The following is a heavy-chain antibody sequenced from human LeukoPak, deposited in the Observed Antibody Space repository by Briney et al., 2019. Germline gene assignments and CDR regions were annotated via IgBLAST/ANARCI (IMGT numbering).Heavy chain of an antibody. V-gene: IGHV3-7*01. CDR3: ARVPLFMGYYMDV. CDR2: IKQDGSEK. Sequence: GGSLRLSCAASGFTFSSYWMSWVRQAPGKGLEWVANIKQDGSEKYYVDSVKGRFTISRDNAKNSLYLQMNSLRAEDTAVYYCARVPLFMGYYMDVWGKGATVTVSS. J-gene: IGHJ6*03. D-gene: IGHD3-10*01. CDR1: GFTFSSYW.